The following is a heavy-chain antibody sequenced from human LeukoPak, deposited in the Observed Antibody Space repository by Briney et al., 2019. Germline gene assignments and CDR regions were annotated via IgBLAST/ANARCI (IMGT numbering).Heavy chain of an antibody. CDR2: IHSGGKT. CDR3: TRDLNSGGSC. J-gene: IGHJ4*02. V-gene: IGHV3-53*01. Sequence: GGSLRLSCAASGFTVSSSYMSWVRQAPGKGLEWVSVIHSGGKTYYADSVKGRFSISRDNSKNTLYLQMNSLRAQDTAVYYCTRDLNSGGSCWGQGALVTVSS. CDR1: GFTVSSSY. D-gene: IGHD2-15*01.